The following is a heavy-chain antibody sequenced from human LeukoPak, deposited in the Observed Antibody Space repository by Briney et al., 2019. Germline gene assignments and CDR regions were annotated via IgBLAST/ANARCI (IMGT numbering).Heavy chain of an antibody. J-gene: IGHJ4*02. D-gene: IGHD5-18*01. CDR2: INPNSGGT. Sequence: ASVKVSCKASGYTFTGYYMHWVRQAPGQGLEWMGWINPNSGGTNYAQKFQGRVTMTRDTCISTAYMELSRLRSDDTAVYYCARRERGYSYGLYYFDYWGQGTLVTVSS. CDR3: ARRERGYSYGLYYFDY. V-gene: IGHV1-2*02. CDR1: GYTFTGYY.